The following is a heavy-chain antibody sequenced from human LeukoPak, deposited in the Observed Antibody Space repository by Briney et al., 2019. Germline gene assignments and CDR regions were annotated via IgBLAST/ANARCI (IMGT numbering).Heavy chain of an antibody. CDR1: GDSVSSNSAA. D-gene: IGHD1-26*01. CDR2: TYYRSKWNN. CDR3: ARGRGELIDY. V-gene: IGHV6-1*01. Sequence: SQTLSLTCVISGDSVSSNSAAWNWLRLSPSRGLEWLGRTYYRSKWNNDYAISVKTRIIIKPHTSKNQFSLQVNSVTPENSAVYYCARGRGELIDYWGHGTLVTVS. J-gene: IGHJ4*01.